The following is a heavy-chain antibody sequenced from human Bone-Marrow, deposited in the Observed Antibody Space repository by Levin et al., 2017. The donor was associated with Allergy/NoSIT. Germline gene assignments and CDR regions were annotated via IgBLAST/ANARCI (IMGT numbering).Heavy chain of an antibody. D-gene: IGHD4/OR15-4a*01. Sequence: AASVKVSCKASGYTFTSYALHWVRQVPGQRLEWMGWIIAGTGNTKYSQNFQGRVSLTRDTSASTAYMELSSLISEDTAVYYCARGISSGANWMSWDYWGQGTLVTVSS. CDR2: IIAGTGNT. J-gene: IGHJ4*02. CDR3: ARGISSGANWMSWDY. CDR1: GYTFTSYA. V-gene: IGHV1-3*01.